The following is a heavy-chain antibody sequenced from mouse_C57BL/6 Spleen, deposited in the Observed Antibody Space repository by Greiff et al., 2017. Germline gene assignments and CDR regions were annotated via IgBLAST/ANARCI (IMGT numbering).Heavy chain of an antibody. Sequence: QVHVKQPGTELVKPGASVKLSCKASGYTFTSYWMHWVKQRPGQGLEWIGNINPSNGGTNYNEKFKSKATLTVDKSSSTAYMQLSSLTSEDSAVYYCARSGTTVVWYFDVWGTGTTVTVSS. J-gene: IGHJ1*03. V-gene: IGHV1-53*01. CDR1: GYTFTSYW. D-gene: IGHD1-1*01. CDR2: INPSNGGT. CDR3: ARSGTTVVWYFDV.